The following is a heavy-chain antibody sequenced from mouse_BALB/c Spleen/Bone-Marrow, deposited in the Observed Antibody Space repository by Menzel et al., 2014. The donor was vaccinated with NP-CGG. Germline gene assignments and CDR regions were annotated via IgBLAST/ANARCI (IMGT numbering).Heavy chain of an antibody. CDR3: ARSLYGYDWYFDV. CDR2: INPYNDGT. D-gene: IGHD2-2*01. Sequence: VQLQQSGPELVKPGASVKMSCKASGYTFTSYVMHWVKQKPGQGLEWIGNINPYNDGTKYNEKFKGKATLTSDKSSSTAFMELSSLTSEDSAVYHCARSLYGYDWYFDVWGAGTTVTVSS. J-gene: IGHJ1*01. CDR1: GYTFTSYV. V-gene: IGHV1-14*01.